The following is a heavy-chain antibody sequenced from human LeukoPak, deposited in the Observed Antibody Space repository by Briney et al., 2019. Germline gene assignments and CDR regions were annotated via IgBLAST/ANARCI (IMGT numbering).Heavy chain of an antibody. CDR2: IYTSGST. CDR3: ARVQDYYDRRLGSRLDAFDI. Sequence: SETLSLXCTVSGGSISSYYWSWIRQPAGKELEWIGRIYTSGSTNYNPSLKSRVTMSVDTSKNQFSLKLSSVTAADTAVYYCARVQDYYDRRLGSRLDAFDIWGQGTMVTVSS. V-gene: IGHV4-4*07. J-gene: IGHJ3*02. D-gene: IGHD3-22*01. CDR1: GGSISSYY.